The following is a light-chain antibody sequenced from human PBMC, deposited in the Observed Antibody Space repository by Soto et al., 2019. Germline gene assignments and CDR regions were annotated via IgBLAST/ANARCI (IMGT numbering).Light chain of an antibody. V-gene: IGLV4-69*01. CDR3: QTWGTGIVV. CDR1: SGHSSYA. CDR2: LNSDGSH. J-gene: IGLJ2*01. Sequence: QLVLTQSPSASASLGASVKLTCTLSSGHSSYAIAWHQQQPEKGPRYLMKLNSDGSHFKGDGIPDRFSGSSSGAERYLTISSLQSEDEADYYCQTWGTGIVVFGGGTKLTV.